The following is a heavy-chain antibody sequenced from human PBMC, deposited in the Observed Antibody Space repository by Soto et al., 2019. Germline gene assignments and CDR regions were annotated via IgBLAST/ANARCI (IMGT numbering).Heavy chain of an antibody. CDR3: ARERVVVAANGGALRFDP. CDR1: GYTFTSYY. Sequence: GASVKVSCKASGYTFTSYYMHWVRQAPGQGLEWMGIINPSGGSTSYAQKFQGRVTMTRDTSTSTVYMELSSLRSEDTAVYYCARERVVVAANGGALRFDPWGQGTLVTVSS. CDR2: INPSGGST. V-gene: IGHV1-46*01. D-gene: IGHD2-15*01. J-gene: IGHJ5*02.